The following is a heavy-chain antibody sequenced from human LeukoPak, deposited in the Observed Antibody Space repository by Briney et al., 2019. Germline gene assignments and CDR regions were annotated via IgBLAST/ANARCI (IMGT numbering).Heavy chain of an antibody. CDR2: ISSSSSYI. CDR3: ARVRGGNSSGWPYYFDY. V-gene: IGHV3-21*01. J-gene: IGHJ4*02. Sequence: PGGSLRLSCAASGFTFSSYAMSWVRQAPGKGLEWVSSISSSSSYIYYADSVKGRFTISRDNAKNSLYLQMNSLRAEDTAVYYCARVRGGNSSGWPYYFDYWGQGTLVTVSS. CDR1: GFTFSSYA. D-gene: IGHD6-19*01.